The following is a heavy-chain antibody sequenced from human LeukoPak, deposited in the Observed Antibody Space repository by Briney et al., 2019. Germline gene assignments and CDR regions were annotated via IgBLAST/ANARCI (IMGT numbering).Heavy chain of an antibody. J-gene: IGHJ3*02. V-gene: IGHV3-74*01. CDR2: ITSDGSST. CDR3: AKDPDGDYVGAFDS. Sequence: PGGSLRLSRAASGFTFISYWMHWVRQAPGKGLVWVSRITSDGSSTSYADSVKGRFTISRDNSKTPLYLQMNSLRAEDTAVYYCAKDPDGDYVGAFDSWDQGTMVTVST. D-gene: IGHD4-17*01. CDR1: GFTFISYW.